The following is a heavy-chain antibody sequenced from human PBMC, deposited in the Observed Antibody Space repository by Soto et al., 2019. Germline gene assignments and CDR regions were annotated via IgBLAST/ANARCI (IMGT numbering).Heavy chain of an antibody. J-gene: IGHJ4*02. Sequence: PGGSLRLSCAASGFTFSSYGMHWVRQAPGKGLEWVAVIWYDGSNKYYADSVKGRFTISRDNSKNMLYLQMNSLRAEDTAVYYCARDSSRDLPRRDFDYWGQGTLVTVSS. CDR1: GFTFSSYG. CDR2: IWYDGSNK. CDR3: ARDSSRDLPRRDFDY. D-gene: IGHD3-10*01. V-gene: IGHV3-33*01.